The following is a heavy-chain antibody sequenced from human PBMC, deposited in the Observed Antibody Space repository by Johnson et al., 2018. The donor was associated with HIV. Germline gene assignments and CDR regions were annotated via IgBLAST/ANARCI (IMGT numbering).Heavy chain of an antibody. Sequence: VQLVESGGGLVQPGGSLRLSCAASDFTVGSIYMSWVRQAPGKGLEWVSLIYSGGSTYYADSVKGRFTHSRDTSKNTLYLQMNSLRAEDTAVYYCARDGGIGSTREDAFDIWGQGTMVIVSS. V-gene: IGHV3-66*02. CDR3: ARDGGIGSTREDAFDI. J-gene: IGHJ3*02. D-gene: IGHD2-2*01. CDR2: IYSGGST. CDR1: DFTVGSIY.